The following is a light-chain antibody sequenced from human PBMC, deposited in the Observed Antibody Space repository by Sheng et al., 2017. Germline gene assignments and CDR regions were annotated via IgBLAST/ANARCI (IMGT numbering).Light chain of an antibody. CDR1: ALPKQY. CDR2: KDS. V-gene: IGLV3-25*03. J-gene: IGLJ3*02. CDR3: QSADSFATWV. Sequence: SYELTQPPSVSVSPGQTARITCSGDALPKQYAYWYQKKPGQAPVLVIYKDSERPSGIPERFSGSSSGTTVTLTISGVQAEDEADYYCQSADSFATWVFGGGTKVTVL.